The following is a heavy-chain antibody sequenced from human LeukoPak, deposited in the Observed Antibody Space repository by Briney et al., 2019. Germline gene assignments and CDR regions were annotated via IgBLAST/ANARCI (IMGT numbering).Heavy chain of an antibody. CDR1: GYTFTGYY. Sequence: GASVKVSCKASGYTFTGYYIHWVRQAPGQGLEWMGWINPNSGGTNYAQKFQGRVTMTRDTSISTAYMELSRLRSDDTAVYYCARGEELRYFDWLSSSCWGQGTLVTVSS. V-gene: IGHV1-2*02. J-gene: IGHJ4*02. CDR3: ARGEELRYFDWLSSSC. CDR2: INPNSGGT. D-gene: IGHD3-9*01.